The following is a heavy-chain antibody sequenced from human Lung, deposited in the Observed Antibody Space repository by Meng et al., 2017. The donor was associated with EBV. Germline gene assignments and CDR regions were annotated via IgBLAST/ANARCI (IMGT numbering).Heavy chain of an antibody. Sequence: EVQLVESGGXLVKPGGSLVRSVAASGFTFSSYSMNWVRQAPGKGLEWVSSISSSSSYIYYADSVKGRFTISRDNAKNSLYLQMNSLRAEDTAVYYCARDPYDFWSGYRPFDYGGQGTLVTVSS. CDR3: ARDPYDFWSGYRPFDY. CDR1: GFTFSSYS. CDR2: ISSSSSYI. V-gene: IGHV3-21*01. J-gene: IGHJ4*02. D-gene: IGHD3-3*01.